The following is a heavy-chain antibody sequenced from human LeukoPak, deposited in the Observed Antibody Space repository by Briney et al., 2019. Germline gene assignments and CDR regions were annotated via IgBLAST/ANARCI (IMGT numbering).Heavy chain of an antibody. D-gene: IGHD6-19*01. CDR3: ASVGIAVAADAFDI. Sequence: PGGSLRLSCAASGFTFSSYWMSWVRQAPGKGLEWVANIKQDGSEKYYVDSVKGRFTISRDNAKNSPYLQMNSLRAEDTAVYYCASVGIAVAADAFDIWGQGTMVTVSS. CDR1: GFTFSSYW. J-gene: IGHJ3*02. V-gene: IGHV3-7*01. CDR2: IKQDGSEK.